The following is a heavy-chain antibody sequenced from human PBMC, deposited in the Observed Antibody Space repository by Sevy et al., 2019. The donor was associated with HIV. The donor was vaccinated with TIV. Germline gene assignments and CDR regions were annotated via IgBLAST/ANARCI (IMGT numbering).Heavy chain of an antibody. Sequence: GGSLRLSCVASQFNFDTYAIHWVRQAPGKGLEWVAMIWYDGSSKDYAESVKGRFAISRDNSQTTAFLQMNSLRVEATGVSYYATNMVHAGAYDCYFNFWGQGTLVTVSS. CDR1: QFNFDTYA. CDR3: ATNMVHAGAYDCYFNF. V-gene: IGHV3-33*01. CDR2: IWYDGSSK. D-gene: IGHD3-10*01. J-gene: IGHJ4*02.